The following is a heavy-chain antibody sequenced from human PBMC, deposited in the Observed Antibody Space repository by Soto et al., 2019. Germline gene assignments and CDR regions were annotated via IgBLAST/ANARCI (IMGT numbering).Heavy chain of an antibody. Sequence: SETLSLTCTVSGGSISSGGYYWSWIRQHPGKGLEWTGYIYYSGSTYYNPSLKSRVTISVDTSKNQFSLKLSSVAAADTAVYYCARGNAYYYDSSGYPGSDAFDIWGQGTMVTVSS. J-gene: IGHJ3*02. CDR3: ARGNAYYYDSSGYPGSDAFDI. V-gene: IGHV4-31*02. CDR1: GGSISSGGYY. CDR2: IYYSGST. D-gene: IGHD3-22*01.